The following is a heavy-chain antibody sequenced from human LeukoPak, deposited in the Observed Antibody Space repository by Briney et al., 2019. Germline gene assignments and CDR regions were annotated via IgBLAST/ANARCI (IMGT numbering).Heavy chain of an antibody. CDR3: ARGVRREYPPDY. D-gene: IGHD2/OR15-2a*01. CDR1: GFTFSSYS. Sequence: GGSLRLSCAASGFTFSSYSMNWVRQAPGKGLEWVSSISSSSSYIYYADSVKGRFTISRDNAKNSLYLQMNSLRAEDTAVYYCARGVRREYPPDYWGQGTLVTVSS. V-gene: IGHV3-21*01. J-gene: IGHJ4*02. CDR2: ISSSSSYI.